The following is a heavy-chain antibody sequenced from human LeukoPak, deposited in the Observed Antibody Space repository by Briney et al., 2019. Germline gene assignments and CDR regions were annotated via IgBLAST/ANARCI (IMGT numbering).Heavy chain of an antibody. J-gene: IGHJ4*02. CDR2: ISYDGSNK. Sequence: GGSLRLSCAASGFTFSSYGMHWVRQAPGKGLEWVAVISYDGSNKYYADSVKGRFTISRDNSKNTLYLQMNSLRAEDTAVYYCARALPMYSRYIDYWGQGTLVTVSS. CDR3: ARALPMYSRYIDY. D-gene: IGHD6-13*01. V-gene: IGHV3-30*03. CDR1: GFTFSSYG.